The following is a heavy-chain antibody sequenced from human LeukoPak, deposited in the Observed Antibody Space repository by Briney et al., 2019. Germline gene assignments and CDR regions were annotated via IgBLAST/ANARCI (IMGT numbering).Heavy chain of an antibody. CDR3: ARTGTEEAYLGKDV. CDR2: IYYSGST. V-gene: IGHV4-59*01. Sequence: SETLSLTCTVSSGSISSYYWSWIRQPPGKGLEWIGYIYYSGSTNYNPSLKSRVTISVDTSKNQFSLKLSSVTAADTAVYYCARTGTEEAYLGKDVWGKGTTVTVSS. CDR1: SGSISSYY. D-gene: IGHD1-1*01. J-gene: IGHJ6*04.